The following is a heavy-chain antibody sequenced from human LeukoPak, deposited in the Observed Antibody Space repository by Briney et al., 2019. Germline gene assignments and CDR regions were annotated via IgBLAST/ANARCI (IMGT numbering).Heavy chain of an antibody. V-gene: IGHV3-23*01. Sequence: PGGSLRLSCAASGFTFSSYAVSWVRQAPGKGLEWVSGISGSGGGTYNADSVKGRFTISRDNSKNTLYLQMNSLRAEDTAVYYCAKNGVNYWYFDLWGRGTLVTVSS. J-gene: IGHJ2*01. CDR1: GFTFSSYA. CDR2: ISGSGGGT. D-gene: IGHD2-8*01. CDR3: AKNGVNYWYFDL.